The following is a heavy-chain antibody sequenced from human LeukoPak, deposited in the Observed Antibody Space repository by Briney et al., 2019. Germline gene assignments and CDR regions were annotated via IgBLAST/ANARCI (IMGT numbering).Heavy chain of an antibody. CDR3: AREMPAAAGSDAFDI. D-gene: IGHD6-13*01. CDR2: ISPYNDNT. J-gene: IGHJ3*02. CDR1: GYTFTTYG. Sequence: ASVKVSCKASGYTFTTYGIVWLRQAPGEGIQWMGWISPYNDNTKYAQKLQGRVTMTADTSTSTAYMDLRSLRSDDTAVYYCAREMPAAAGSDAFDIWGQGTMVTVSS. V-gene: IGHV1-18*01.